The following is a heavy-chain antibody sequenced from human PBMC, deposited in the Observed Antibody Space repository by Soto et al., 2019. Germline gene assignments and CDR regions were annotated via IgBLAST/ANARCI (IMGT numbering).Heavy chain of an antibody. CDR3: ARLRGSSWSVGWFDP. CDR2: IYPGDSDT. Sequence: GESLKISCKGSGYTFPTFWIGWVRQMPGKGLEWMGIIYPGDSDTRYSPSFQGQVTISADKSISTAYLQWSSLKASDTAMYYCARLRGSSWSVGWFDPWGQGTLVTVS. V-gene: IGHV5-51*01. CDR1: GYTFPTFW. D-gene: IGHD6-13*01. J-gene: IGHJ5*02.